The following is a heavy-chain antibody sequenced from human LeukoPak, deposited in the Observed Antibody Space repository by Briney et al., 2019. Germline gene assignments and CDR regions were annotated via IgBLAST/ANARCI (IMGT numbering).Heavy chain of an antibody. Sequence: PGGSLRLSCAASGFTFSSYDMHWVRQATGKGLEWVSAIGTAGDTYYPGSVKGRFTISRENAKNSSYLQMNSLRAGDTAVYYCARESLHPYGMDVWGQGTTVTVSS. J-gene: IGHJ6*02. CDR1: GFTFSSYD. V-gene: IGHV3-13*04. CDR2: IGTAGDT. CDR3: ARESLHPYGMDV.